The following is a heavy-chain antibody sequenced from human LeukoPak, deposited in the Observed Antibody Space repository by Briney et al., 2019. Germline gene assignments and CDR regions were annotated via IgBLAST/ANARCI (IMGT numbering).Heavy chain of an antibody. CDR3: ARVYDSSGFYFDY. CDR1: GGSISSHY. V-gene: IGHV4-59*06. D-gene: IGHD3-22*01. J-gene: IGHJ4*02. Sequence: SETLSLTCTVSGGSISSHYWSWIRQPPGKGLEWIGYIYYSGSTYYNPSLKSRVTISVDTSKNQFSLKLSSVTAADTAVYYCARVYDSSGFYFDYWGQGTLVTVSS. CDR2: IYYSGST.